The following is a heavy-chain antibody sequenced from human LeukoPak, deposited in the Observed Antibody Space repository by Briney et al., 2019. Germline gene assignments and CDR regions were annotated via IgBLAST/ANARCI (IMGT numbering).Heavy chain of an antibody. CDR3: ARVIAVAGTGYFYMDV. D-gene: IGHD6-19*01. CDR2: IYSTGTT. J-gene: IGHJ6*03. CDR1: GGSISSYY. Sequence: SETLSLTCTVSGGSISSYYWSWIRQPAGRGLEWIGHIYSTGTTNYNPSLKSRVTMSVDTSKDQFSLKLTAVTAADTAVYYCARVIAVAGTGYFYMDVWGKGTTVTVSS. V-gene: IGHV4-4*07.